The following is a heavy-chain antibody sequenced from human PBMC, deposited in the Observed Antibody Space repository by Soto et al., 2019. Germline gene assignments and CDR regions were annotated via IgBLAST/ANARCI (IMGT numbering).Heavy chain of an antibody. D-gene: IGHD5-18*01. CDR2: VNPYGGST. CDR3: AREYQPRGYKYARGWFDP. V-gene: IGHV1-46*04. Sequence: QVQLVQSGAEVREPGASVKVSCKASGYTFTRFYLHWVRQAPGQGLQWLGMVNPYGGSTTYAQRLQGRVTMTSDTSTSTLYMELSSLRSDDTAIYYCAREYQPRGYKYARGWFDPWGQGTLVTVSS. CDR1: GYTFTRFY. J-gene: IGHJ5*02.